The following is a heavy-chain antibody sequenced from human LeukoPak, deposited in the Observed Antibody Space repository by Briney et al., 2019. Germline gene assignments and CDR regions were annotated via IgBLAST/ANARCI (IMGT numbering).Heavy chain of an antibody. V-gene: IGHV4-31*03. CDR3: ARSAIDAFDI. CDR2: IYNSGST. Sequence: PSQTLSLTCTVSGGSISSSGYYWSWIRQHPGKGLEWIGYIYNSGSTNYNPPLKSRVSISVDTSKNQFSLKLSSVTAADTAVYYCARSAIDAFDIWGQGTMVTVSS. CDR1: GGSISSSGYY. J-gene: IGHJ3*02. D-gene: IGHD6-25*01.